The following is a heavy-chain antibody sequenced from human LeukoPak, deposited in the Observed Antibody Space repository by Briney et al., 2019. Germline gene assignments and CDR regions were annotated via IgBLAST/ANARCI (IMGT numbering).Heavy chain of an antibody. CDR2: TSGSGGST. CDR1: GFTFRNYV. Sequence: GGSLRLSCAATGFTFRNYVMSWVRQAPGKGLEWVSDTSGSGGSTYYADSVKGRFTISRDNSKNTLYLQMTTLRGEDTAVYFCAKARSISASSGHWGQGTLVIVSS. CDR3: AKARSISASSGH. J-gene: IGHJ4*02. D-gene: IGHD6-19*01. V-gene: IGHV3-23*01.